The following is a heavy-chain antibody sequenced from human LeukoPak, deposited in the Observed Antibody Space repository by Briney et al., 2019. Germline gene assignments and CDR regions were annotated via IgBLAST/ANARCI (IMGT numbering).Heavy chain of an antibody. Sequence: GASVKVSCKASGYTFTSYGISWVRQAPGQGLEWMGWISAYNGNTNYAQKLQGSVTMTTDTSTSTAYMELRSLRSDDTAVYYCARKYCSSTSCYLDYWGQGTLVTVSS. V-gene: IGHV1-18*01. CDR1: GYTFTSYG. J-gene: IGHJ4*02. CDR3: ARKYCSSTSCYLDY. D-gene: IGHD2-2*01. CDR2: ISAYNGNT.